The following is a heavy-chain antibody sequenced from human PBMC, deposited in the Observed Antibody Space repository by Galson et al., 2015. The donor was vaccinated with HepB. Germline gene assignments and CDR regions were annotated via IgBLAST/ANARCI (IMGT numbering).Heavy chain of an antibody. CDR2: LHSSGTIT. V-gene: IGHV3-23*05. D-gene: IGHD3-10*01. Sequence: SLRLSCAASGFTFSKSDLSWVRQAPGKGLEWVSALHSSGTITYYADSVKGRFTISRDDSKNTLYLQMNSLRVDDTAVYYCAKGRTFDWGQGTLVTVSS. J-gene: IGHJ4*02. CDR3: AKGRTFD. CDR1: GFTFSKSD.